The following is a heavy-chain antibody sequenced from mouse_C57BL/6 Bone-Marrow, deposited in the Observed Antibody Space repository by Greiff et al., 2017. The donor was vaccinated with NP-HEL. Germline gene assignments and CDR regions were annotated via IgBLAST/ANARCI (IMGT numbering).Heavy chain of an antibody. D-gene: IGHD2-4*01. V-gene: IGHV1-82*01. CDR1: GYAFSSSW. CDR3: ARTEAYYDPYYAMDY. CDR2: IYPGDGDT. Sequence: VMLVESGPELVKPGASVKISCKASGYAFSSSWMNWVKQRPGKGLEWIGRIYPGDGDTNYNGKFKGKATLTADKSSSTAYMQLSSLTSEDSAVYFCARTEAYYDPYYAMDYWGQGTSVTVSS. J-gene: IGHJ4*01.